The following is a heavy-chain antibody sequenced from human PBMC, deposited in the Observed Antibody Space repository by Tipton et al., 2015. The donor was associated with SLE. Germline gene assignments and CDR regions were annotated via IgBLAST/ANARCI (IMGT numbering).Heavy chain of an antibody. CDR3: AKVGSGYYSPFDY. D-gene: IGHD3-22*01. Sequence: SLRLSCAASGFTFSSYSMNWVRQAPGKGLEWVSYISSSSSTIYYADSVKGRFTISRDNAKNSLYLQMNSLRAEDTAVYYCAKVGSGYYSPFDYWGQGTLVTVSS. CDR1: GFTFSSYS. V-gene: IGHV3-48*01. CDR2: ISSSSSTI. J-gene: IGHJ4*02.